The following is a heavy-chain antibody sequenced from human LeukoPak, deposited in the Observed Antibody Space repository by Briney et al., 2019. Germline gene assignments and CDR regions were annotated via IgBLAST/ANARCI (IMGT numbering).Heavy chain of an antibody. CDR1: GFTFSSYA. D-gene: IGHD3-22*01. V-gene: IGHV3-30*04. CDR3: ARGSGYPYYFDY. CDR2: ISYDGSNK. Sequence: QPGGSVRLSCAASGFTFSSYAMHWVRQAPGKGLEWVAVISYDGSNKYYADSVKGRFTISRDNSKNTLYLQMNSLRAEDTAVYYCARGSGYPYYFDYWGQGTLVTVSS. J-gene: IGHJ4*02.